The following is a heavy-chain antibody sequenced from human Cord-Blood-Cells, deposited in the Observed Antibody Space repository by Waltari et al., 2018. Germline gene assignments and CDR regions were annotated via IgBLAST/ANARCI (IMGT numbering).Heavy chain of an antibody. CDR2: IYYSGST. Sequence: QLQLQESGPGLVKPSETLSLTCTVPGGSIRISSYYWGWIRQPPGKGLEWIGSIYYSGSTYYNPSLKSRVTISVDTSKNQFSLKLSSVTAADTAVYYCARHWVWFGELLYFDYWGQGTLVTVSS. CDR1: GGSIRISSYY. D-gene: IGHD3-10*01. J-gene: IGHJ4*02. V-gene: IGHV4-39*01. CDR3: ARHWVWFGELLYFDY.